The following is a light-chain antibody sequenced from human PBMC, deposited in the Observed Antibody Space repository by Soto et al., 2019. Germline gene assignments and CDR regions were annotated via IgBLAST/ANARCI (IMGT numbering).Light chain of an antibody. CDR3: QQFSSYPLT. CDR2: DAS. V-gene: IGKV3-20*01. J-gene: IGKJ4*01. CDR1: QTVRNNY. Sequence: EIVLTQSPGTLSLSPWERATLSCRASQTVRNNYLAWYQQKPGQAPRLLICDASSRATGIPDRFSGGGSGTDFTLTISRLEPEDFAVYYCQQFSSYPLTFGGGTKVDIK.